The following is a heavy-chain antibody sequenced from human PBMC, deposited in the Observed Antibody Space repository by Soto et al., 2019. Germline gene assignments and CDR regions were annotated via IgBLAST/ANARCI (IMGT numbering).Heavy chain of an antibody. V-gene: IGHV2-5*02. CDR1: GFSLSSSGVG. CDR2: IYWDDDK. J-gene: IGHJ4*02. CDR3: AHSRYYSDTRGERITRFDY. D-gene: IGHD3-22*01. Sequence: QITLKESGPTLVKPTQTLTLTCTFSGFSLSSSGVGVGWIRQPAGKALEWLALIYWDDDKRYSPYLKSRLTITKDISKQQVVLKMTNMDPVATATYFCAHSRYYSDTRGERITRFDYWGQGTLVTVSS.